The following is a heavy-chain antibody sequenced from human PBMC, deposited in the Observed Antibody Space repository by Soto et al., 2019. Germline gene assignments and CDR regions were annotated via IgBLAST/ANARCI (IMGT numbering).Heavy chain of an antibody. D-gene: IGHD2-8*01. CDR1: GFTFSSYA. Sequence: PGGSLRLSCAGSGFTFSSYAMSWVRQAPGKGLEWVAATSYDGSNKYYADSVKGRFIISRDNSKSTLDLQMNTLSAEDTAVYYCAGVYYGGNSVNNYWGQGTPVTVSS. CDR2: TSYDGSNK. V-gene: IGHV3-30-3*01. J-gene: IGHJ4*02. CDR3: AGVYYGGNSVNNY.